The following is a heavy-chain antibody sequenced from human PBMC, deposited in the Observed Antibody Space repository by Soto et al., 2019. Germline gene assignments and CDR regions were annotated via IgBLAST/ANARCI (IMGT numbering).Heavy chain of an antibody. J-gene: IGHJ5*02. CDR1: GYTFTSYG. CDR3: ARESTTVVTPFSNWFDP. CDR2: ISAYNGNT. Sequence: QVQLVQSGAEVKKPGASVKVSCKASGYTFTSYGISWVRQAPGQGLEWMGWISAYNGNTNYAQKLQGRVTMTTDTSTSTAYMELRSLRSADTAVYYCARESTTVVTPFSNWFDPWGQGTLVTVSS. D-gene: IGHD4-17*01. V-gene: IGHV1-18*01.